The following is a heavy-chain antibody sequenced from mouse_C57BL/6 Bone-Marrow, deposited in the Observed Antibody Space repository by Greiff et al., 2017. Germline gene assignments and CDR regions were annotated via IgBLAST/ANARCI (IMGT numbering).Heavy chain of an antibody. D-gene: IGHD1-1*01. J-gene: IGHJ1*03. CDR3: APIYSSLFYWYFDV. CDR2: IHPNSGST. CDR1: GYTFTSYW. Sequence: QVQLQQPGAELVKPGASVKLSCKASGYTFTSYWMHWVKQRPGQGLEWIGMIHPNSGSTNYNEKFKSQATLPVDKSSSTAYMQLSSLTSEDSAGYYCAPIYSSLFYWYFDVWGTGTTVTVSS. V-gene: IGHV1-64*01.